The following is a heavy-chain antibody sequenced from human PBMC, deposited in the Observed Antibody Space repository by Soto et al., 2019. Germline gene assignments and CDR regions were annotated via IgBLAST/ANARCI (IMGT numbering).Heavy chain of an antibody. CDR1: GGSISSGGYY. CDR3: ASFRRQYYYASSGPKPNFDY. D-gene: IGHD3-22*01. J-gene: IGHJ4*02. V-gene: IGHV4-31*03. CDR2: IYYSGST. Sequence: QVQLQESGPGLVKPSQTLSLTCTVSGGSISSGGYYWSWIRQHPGKGLEWIGYIYYSGSTYYNPSLKSRVTISVDTSKNQFALKLSSVTAADTAVYYCASFRRQYYYASSGPKPNFDYWGQGTLVTVSS.